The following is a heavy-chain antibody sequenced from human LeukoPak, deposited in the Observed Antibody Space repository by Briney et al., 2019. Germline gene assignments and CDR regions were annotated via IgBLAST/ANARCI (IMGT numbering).Heavy chain of an antibody. CDR1: GFTFTSYY. J-gene: IGHJ4*02. D-gene: IGHD3-22*01. CDR3: AWAYCYDSSGYYGFDY. V-gene: IGHV1-46*01. Sequence: RASVKVSCRASGFTFTSYYMHWVRQAPGQGLEWVGIINTSGGSTSYAQKFQGRVTMARDTSTSTVYMELSSLRAEDTAVYYCAWAYCYDSSGYYGFDYWGQGTLVTVSS. CDR2: INTSGGST.